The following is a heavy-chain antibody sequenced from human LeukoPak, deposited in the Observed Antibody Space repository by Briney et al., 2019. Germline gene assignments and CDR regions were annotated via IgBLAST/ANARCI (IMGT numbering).Heavy chain of an antibody. CDR3: ARAPITSPFYFDY. CDR2: INWSGGST. V-gene: IGHV3-20*04. J-gene: IGHJ4*02. Sequence: GGSLRLSCTASGFAFDEHGMSWVRHAPGKGLEWVSGINWSGGSTDYADPLRGRFTISRDNAKNSLYLQMDSLRAEDTALYYCARAPITSPFYFDYWGQGTLVTVSS. CDR1: GFAFDEHG. D-gene: IGHD2-2*01.